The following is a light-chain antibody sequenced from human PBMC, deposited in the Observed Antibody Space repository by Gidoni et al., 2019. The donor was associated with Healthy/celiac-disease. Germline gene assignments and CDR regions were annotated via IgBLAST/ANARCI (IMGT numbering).Light chain of an antibody. J-gene: IGLJ2*01. CDR3: QAWDSRVV. CDR1: KLGDKY. CDR2: QDS. V-gene: IGLV3-1*01. Sequence: SYELTQPPSVSVSPGQTASITCSGDKLGDKYACWYQQKPGQSPVLVIYQDSKRPSGIPERFSGSNPGNTATLTISGTQAMDEADYYCQAWDSRVVFGGGTKLTVL.